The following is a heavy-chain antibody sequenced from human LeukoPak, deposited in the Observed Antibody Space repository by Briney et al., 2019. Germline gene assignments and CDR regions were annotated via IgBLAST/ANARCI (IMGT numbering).Heavy chain of an antibody. CDR2: ISYDGSNK. V-gene: IGHV3-30*03. CDR1: GFTFSSYG. J-gene: IGHJ3*02. Sequence: TGGSLRLSCAASGFTFSSYGMHWVRQAPGKGLEWVAVISYDGSNKYYADSVKGRFTTSRDNSKNTLYLQMNSLRAEDTAVYYCVVDAFDIWGQGTMVTVSS. D-gene: IGHD6-6*01. CDR3: VVDAFDI.